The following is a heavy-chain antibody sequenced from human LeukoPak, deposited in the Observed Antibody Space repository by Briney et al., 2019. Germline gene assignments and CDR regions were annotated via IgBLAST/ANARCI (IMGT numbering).Heavy chain of an antibody. J-gene: IGHJ6*03. D-gene: IGHD6-13*01. Sequence: ASVKVSCKASGYTFTSYGISWVRQAPGQGLEWMGWISAYNGNTNYAQKLQGRVTMNTDTSTSTAYMELRSLRSDDTAVYYCARELRIAAAGTTVYYYYYMDVWGKGTTVTVSS. V-gene: IGHV1-18*01. CDR3: ARELRIAAAGTTVYYYYYMDV. CDR1: GYTFTSYG. CDR2: ISAYNGNT.